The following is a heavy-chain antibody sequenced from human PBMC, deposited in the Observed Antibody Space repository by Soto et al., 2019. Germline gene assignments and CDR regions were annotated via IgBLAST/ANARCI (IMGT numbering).Heavy chain of an antibody. J-gene: IGHJ5*02. Sequence: QVQLVQSGAEVKKPGASVKVSCKASGYTFTSYDINWVRQATGQGLEWMGWMNPNSGNTGYAQKFQGRVTMTRNTSISTAYMELSSLRSEDTAVYSCARSPSGSLPQGGWFDPWGQGTLVTVSS. CDR3: ARSPSGSLPQGGWFDP. CDR1: GYTFTSYD. V-gene: IGHV1-8*01. CDR2: MNPNSGNT. D-gene: IGHD1-26*01.